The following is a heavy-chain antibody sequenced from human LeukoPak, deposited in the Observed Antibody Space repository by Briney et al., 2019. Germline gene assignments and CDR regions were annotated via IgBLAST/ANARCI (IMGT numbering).Heavy chain of an antibody. CDR3: ARDRCGGDCYEFDGTAHYAFDI. V-gene: IGHV3-30-3*01. CDR1: GFTFSSYA. D-gene: IGHD2-21*01. CDR2: ISYDGSNK. J-gene: IGHJ3*02. Sequence: PGGSLRLSCAASGFTFSSYAMHWVRQAPGKGLEWVAVISYDGSNKYYADSVKGRFTISRDNSKNTLYLQMNSLRAEDTAVYYCARDRCGGDCYEFDGTAHYAFDIWGQGTMVTVSS.